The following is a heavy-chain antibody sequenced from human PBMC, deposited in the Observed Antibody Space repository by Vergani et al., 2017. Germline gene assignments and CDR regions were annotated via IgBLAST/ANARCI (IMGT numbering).Heavy chain of an antibody. V-gene: IGHV4-39*01. CDR1: GASIRSSNYY. J-gene: IGHJ5*02. Sequence: QLQLQESGPGLVKPSATLSLTCSVSGASIRSSNYYWGWIRQPPGKGLEWIASIYYSGSTYYNPSLKSRVTISVDTSKKQFSLKLSSVTAADTAVYFCARHSTVKWLVKLGSIDPWGQGILVTVSS. CDR3: ARHSTVKWLVKLGSIDP. D-gene: IGHD6-19*01. CDR2: IYYSGST.